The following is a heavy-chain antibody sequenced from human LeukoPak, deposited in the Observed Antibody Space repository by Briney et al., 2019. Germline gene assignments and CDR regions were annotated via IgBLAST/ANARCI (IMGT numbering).Heavy chain of an antibody. V-gene: IGHV3-30*03. CDR2: ISYDGTNK. CDR1: GFTFSNYV. Sequence: PGESLTLSCAASGFTFSNYVIHWVRQAPGKGLEWLAVISYDGTNKYYADFVKGRFTISRDHSQSTVDLQMNTLGGADTAVYYCVRSPTYHNMDVWGKGTTVTVSS. CDR3: VRSPTYHNMDV. J-gene: IGHJ6*03.